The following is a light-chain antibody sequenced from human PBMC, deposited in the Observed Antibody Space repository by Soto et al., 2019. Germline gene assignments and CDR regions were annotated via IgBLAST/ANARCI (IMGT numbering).Light chain of an antibody. CDR3: SSYTRSSTEV. J-gene: IGLJ2*01. V-gene: IGLV2-14*01. CDR1: SSDVGGYNY. Sequence: QSALTQPASVSGSPGQSITISCTGTSSDVGGYNYVSWYQQYPGKAPKLMIYDVTNRPSGVSNRFSGSESGNTASLTISGHQAEDEADYYCSSYTRSSTEVFGGGTKLTVL. CDR2: DVT.